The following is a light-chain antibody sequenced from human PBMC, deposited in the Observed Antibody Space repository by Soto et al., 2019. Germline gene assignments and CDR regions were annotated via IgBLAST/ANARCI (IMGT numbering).Light chain of an antibody. CDR1: QSVSSN. V-gene: IGKV3-15*01. Sequence: ETVMTQSPATLSVSPGERATLSCRASQSVSSNLAWYQQKPGQAPRLLIYGASTRATGIPARFSGSGSGTEFTLTISSLQSEDFGTYYCQHADGLRALTFGGGTTVEI. J-gene: IGKJ4*01. CDR3: QHADGLRALT. CDR2: GAS.